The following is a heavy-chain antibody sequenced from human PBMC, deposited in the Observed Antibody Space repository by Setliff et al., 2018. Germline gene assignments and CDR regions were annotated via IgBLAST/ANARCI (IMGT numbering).Heavy chain of an antibody. J-gene: IGHJ4*02. CDR1: GYAFGSSG. CDR2: ISAYNGYI. CDR3: ARDRKEIVVKPPAASLDY. Sequence: GASVKVSCKASGYAFGSSGISWVRQAPGQGLEWMGWISAYNGYIVYAQKFQGRVTMTTDTSTTTAYMEVRSLRSDDTAAYYCARDRKEIVVKPPAASLDYWGQGTQVTVSS. D-gene: IGHD2-2*01. V-gene: IGHV1-18*01.